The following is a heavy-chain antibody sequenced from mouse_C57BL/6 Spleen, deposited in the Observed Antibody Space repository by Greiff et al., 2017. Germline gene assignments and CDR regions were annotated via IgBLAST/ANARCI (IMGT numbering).Heavy chain of an antibody. Sequence: QVQLQQSGAELVRPGASVKLSCKASGYTFTDYYINWVKQRPGQGLEWIARIYPGSGNTYYNEKFKGKATLTAEKSSSTAYMQLSSLTSEDSAVYFCAREGIYYDYGDWYFDVWGTGTTVTVSS. V-gene: IGHV1-76*01. CDR3: AREGIYYDYGDWYFDV. CDR1: GYTFTDYY. J-gene: IGHJ1*03. D-gene: IGHD2-4*01. CDR2: IYPGSGNT.